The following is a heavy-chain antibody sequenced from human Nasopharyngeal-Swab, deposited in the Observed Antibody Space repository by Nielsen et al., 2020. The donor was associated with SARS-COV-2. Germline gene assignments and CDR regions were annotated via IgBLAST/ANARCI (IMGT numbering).Heavy chain of an antibody. D-gene: IGHD3-22*01. CDR3: AREVVTMIVVTHYYYGMDV. Sequence: GSLRLSCAASGFTFSSYWMSWVRQAPGKGLEWVANIKQDGSEKYYVDSVKGRFTISRDNAKNSLHLQMNSLRAEDTAVYYCAREVVTMIVVTHYYYGMDVWGQGTTVTVSS. V-gene: IGHV3-7*01. CDR1: GFTFSSYW. J-gene: IGHJ6*02. CDR2: IKQDGSEK.